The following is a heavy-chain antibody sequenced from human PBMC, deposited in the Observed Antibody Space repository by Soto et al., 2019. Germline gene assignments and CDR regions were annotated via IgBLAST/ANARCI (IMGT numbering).Heavy chain of an antibody. Sequence: QVQLQQWGAGLLKPSETLSLTCAVYGGSFSGYYWSWIRQPPGKGLEWIGEINRSGSTNYNPSLKSRVTISVDTSKNQFSLKLSSVTAADTAVYCCARRYCSGGRCSSTFDSWGQGNLVTVSS. CDR1: GGSFSGYY. V-gene: IGHV4-34*02. CDR3: ARRYCSGGRCSSTFDS. CDR2: INRSGST. D-gene: IGHD2-15*01. J-gene: IGHJ4*02.